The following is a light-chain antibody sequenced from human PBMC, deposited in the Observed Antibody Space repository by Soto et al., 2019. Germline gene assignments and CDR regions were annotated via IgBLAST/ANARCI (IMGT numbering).Light chain of an antibody. J-gene: IGKJ2*01. V-gene: IGKV3-20*01. CDR3: QHYGSSPPYT. CDR1: QSVST. Sequence: EVVLTQSPGAVSLSPGERATLSCRTSQSVSTVALYQQKPGQTPRLIIFGTYSRATGIPDRFGGSGSETDFSLTITRLEHDDVAVYFCQHYGSSPPYTFGQGTKLEL. CDR2: GTY.